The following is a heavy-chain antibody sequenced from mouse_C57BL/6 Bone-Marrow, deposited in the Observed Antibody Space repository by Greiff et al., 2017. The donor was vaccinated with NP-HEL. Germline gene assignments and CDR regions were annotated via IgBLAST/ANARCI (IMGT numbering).Heavy chain of an antibody. CDR1: GYTFTSYW. J-gene: IGHJ3*01. Sequence: EVQRVESGTVLARPGASVKMSCKTSGYTFTSYWMHWVKQRPGQGLEWIGAIYPGNSDTSYNQKFKGKAKLTAVTSASTAYMELSSLTNEDSAVYYCTTIYYDYDVGFAYWGQGTLVTVSA. CDR2: IYPGNSDT. CDR3: TTIYYDYDVGFAY. D-gene: IGHD2-4*01. V-gene: IGHV1-5*01.